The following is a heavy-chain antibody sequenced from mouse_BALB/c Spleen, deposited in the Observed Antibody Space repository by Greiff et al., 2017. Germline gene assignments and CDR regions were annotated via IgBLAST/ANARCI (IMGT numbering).Heavy chain of an antibody. Sequence: QVQLQQSGADLARPGASVKMSCKASGYTFTSYTMHWVNQRPGQGLEWIGYINPSSGYTNYNQKFKDKATLTADKSSSTAYMQLSSLTSEDSAVYYCARDYYGSRVYYFDYWGQGTTLTVSS. V-gene: IGHV1-4*01. J-gene: IGHJ2*01. CDR2: INPSSGYT. CDR1: GYTFTSYT. D-gene: IGHD1-1*01. CDR3: ARDYYGSRVYYFDY.